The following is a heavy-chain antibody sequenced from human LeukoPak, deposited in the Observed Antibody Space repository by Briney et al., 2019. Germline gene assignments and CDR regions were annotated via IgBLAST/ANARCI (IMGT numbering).Heavy chain of an antibody. CDR1: GFTFSNYA. CDR3: AKEKGSSGYYSTYQDY. Sequence: PGGSLRLSCAASGFTFSNYAMSWVRQAPGKGLEWVSAITGSGGNTYYADSVKGRFTISRDNSKNTLYLQMNSLRAEDTAVYYCAKEKGSSGYYSTYQDYWGQGTLVTVSS. D-gene: IGHD3-22*01. J-gene: IGHJ4*02. V-gene: IGHV3-23*01. CDR2: ITGSGGNT.